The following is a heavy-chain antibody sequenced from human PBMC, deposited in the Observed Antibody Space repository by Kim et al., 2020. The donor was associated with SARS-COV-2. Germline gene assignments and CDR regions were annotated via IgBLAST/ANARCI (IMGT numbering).Heavy chain of an antibody. D-gene: IGHD4-4*01. Sequence: GSTNYNPSLKSRVTISVDTSKNQFSLKLSSVTAADTAVYYCASYSNWFDPWGQGTLVTVSS. CDR3: ASYSNWFDP. V-gene: IGHV4-59*01. J-gene: IGHJ5*02. CDR2: GST.